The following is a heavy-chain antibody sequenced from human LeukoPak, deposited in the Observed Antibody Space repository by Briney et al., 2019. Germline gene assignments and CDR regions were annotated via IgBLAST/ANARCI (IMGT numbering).Heavy chain of an antibody. CDR1: GYTFTGYY. CDR3: ARVASDYYDSSVSDAFDI. D-gene: IGHD3-22*01. CDR2: INPNSGGT. J-gene: IGHJ3*02. Sequence: ASVKVSCKASGYTFTGYYMHWVRQAPGQGLEWMGWINPNSGGTSYAQKFQGWVTMTRDTSISTAYMELSRLRSDDTAVYYCARVASDYYDSSVSDAFDIWGQGTMVTVSS. V-gene: IGHV1-2*04.